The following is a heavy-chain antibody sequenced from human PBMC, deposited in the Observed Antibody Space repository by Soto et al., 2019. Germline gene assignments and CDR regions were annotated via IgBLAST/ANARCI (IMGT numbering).Heavy chain of an antibody. Sequence: SVKVSCKASGGTFSSYTISWVRQAPGQGLEWMGRIIPILGIANYAQKFQGRVTITADKSTSTAYMELSSLRSEDTAVYYCARLYCSSTSCYERFDYWGQGTLVTVSS. CDR3: ARLYCSSTSCYERFDY. CDR1: GGTFSSYT. V-gene: IGHV1-69*02. CDR2: IIPILGIA. D-gene: IGHD2-2*01. J-gene: IGHJ4*02.